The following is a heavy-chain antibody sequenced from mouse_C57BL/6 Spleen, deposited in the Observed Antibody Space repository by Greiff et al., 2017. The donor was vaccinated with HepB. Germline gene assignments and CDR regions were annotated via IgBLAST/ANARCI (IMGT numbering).Heavy chain of an antibody. Sequence: VQLQQSVAELVRPGASVKLSCTASGFNIKNTYMHWVKQRPEQGLEWIGRIDPANGNTKYAPKFQGKATITADTSSNTASLQLSSLTSEDTAIYDCASGRPIYYYGRDAMDYWGQGTSVTVSS. CDR1: GFNIKNTY. J-gene: IGHJ4*01. CDR2: IDPANGNT. V-gene: IGHV14-3*01. CDR3: ASGRPIYYYGRDAMDY. D-gene: IGHD1-1*01.